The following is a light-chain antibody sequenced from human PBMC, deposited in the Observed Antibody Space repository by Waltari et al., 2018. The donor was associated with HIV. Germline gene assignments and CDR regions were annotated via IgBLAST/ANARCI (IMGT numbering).Light chain of an antibody. CDR1: TSDFGSYNY. CDR2: NVT. Sequence: QSALTQPPSVSGSPGHSVAISCPGTTSDFGSYNYVSWYQQPPAPAPKLIISNVTHRPAGVPDRFSGSKSGNTASLTISGLQAEDEADYYCSSYTSSNTFVFGTGTKVTVL. J-gene: IGLJ1*01. V-gene: IGLV2-18*02. CDR3: SSYTSSNTFV.